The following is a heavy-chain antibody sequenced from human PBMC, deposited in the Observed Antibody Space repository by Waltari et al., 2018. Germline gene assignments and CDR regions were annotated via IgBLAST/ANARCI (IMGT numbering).Heavy chain of an antibody. Sequence: EVQLLESGGGLVQPGGSLRLSCAASGLTFGSHVMNWVRQAPGKGLEWVSAISGSGVSTYYADSVKGRFTISRDNSKNTLYLQMNSLTAEDTAVYYCAKSLAHDSSGADWYCELWGRGTLVTVSS. CDR1: GLTFGSHV. J-gene: IGHJ2*01. CDR3: AKSLAHDSSGADWYCEL. D-gene: IGHD3-22*01. V-gene: IGHV3-23*01. CDR2: ISGSGVST.